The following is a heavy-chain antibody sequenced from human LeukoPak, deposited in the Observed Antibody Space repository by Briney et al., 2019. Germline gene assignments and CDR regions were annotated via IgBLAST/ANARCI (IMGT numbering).Heavy chain of an antibody. CDR1: GFTLRSYG. J-gene: IGHJ5*02. V-gene: IGHV3-21*01. Sequence: GGFLRLSCAGSGFTLRSYGMNWVRQAPGKGLEWISSISSGSTSKKYADSVKGRFAISRDNANNSLYLQMRSLRAEDTAVYYCASSGPAAWGQGTLVIVSS. D-gene: IGHD5-12*01. CDR3: ASSGPAA. CDR2: ISSGSTSK.